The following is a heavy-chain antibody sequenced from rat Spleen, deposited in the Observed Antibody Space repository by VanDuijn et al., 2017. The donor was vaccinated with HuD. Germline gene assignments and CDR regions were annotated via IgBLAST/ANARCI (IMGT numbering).Heavy chain of an antibody. V-gene: IGHV2-1*01. CDR3: VRANRESYAHFDY. CDR1: GFSLTSNS. CDR2: IWTGGST. Sequence: QVQLKESGPGLVQPSQTLSLTCTVSGFSLTSNSVSWVRQPPGKGLEWMGAIWTGGSTAYNSSFKSRLSGSRDISKGQVFLKMNRLQTEDTATYHCVRANRESYAHFDYWGQGIMVTVSS. D-gene: IGHD1-12*01. J-gene: IGHJ2*01.